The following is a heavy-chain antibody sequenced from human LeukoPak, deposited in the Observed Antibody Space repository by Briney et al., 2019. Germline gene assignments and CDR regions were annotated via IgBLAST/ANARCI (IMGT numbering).Heavy chain of an antibody. CDR3: ARDIRMAYYYHGMDV. CDR1: GGSINSGGYY. J-gene: IGHJ6*02. V-gene: IGHV4-31*03. CDR2: IYYSGST. D-gene: IGHD2-21*01. Sequence: SETLSLTCTVSGGSINSGGYYWSWIRQHPGKGLEWIVYIYYSGSTYYNPSLKSRATISVDTSKNQFSLKLSSVTAADTAVYYCARDIRMAYYYHGMDVWGRGTTVTVSS.